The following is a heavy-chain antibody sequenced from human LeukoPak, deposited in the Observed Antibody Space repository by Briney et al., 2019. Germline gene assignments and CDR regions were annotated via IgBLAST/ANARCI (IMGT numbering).Heavy chain of an antibody. CDR1: GYTFTGYY. CDR3: ARVGIAVAGTRVDFDY. J-gene: IGHJ4*02. V-gene: IGHV1-2*06. CDR2: INPNSGGT. Sequence: ASVKVPCKASGYTFTGYYMHWVRQAPGQGLEWMGRINPNSGGTNYAQKFQGRVTMTRDTSISTAYMELSRLRSDDTAVYYCARVGIAVAGTRVDFDYWGQGTLVTVSS. D-gene: IGHD6-19*01.